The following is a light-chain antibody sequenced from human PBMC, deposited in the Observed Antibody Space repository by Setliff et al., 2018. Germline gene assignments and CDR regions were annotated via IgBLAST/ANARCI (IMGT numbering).Light chain of an antibody. Sequence: DIVMTQSPDSLAVSLGERATINCKSSQSILFSSNNRNYLAWYQQKPGQPPKLLINWASSRESGVPGRFSGSGSGTDFTLTISSLQTEDVAIYYCQQFYTTPLTFGPGTKVDIK. CDR2: WAS. J-gene: IGKJ3*01. CDR3: QQFYTTPLT. V-gene: IGKV4-1*01. CDR1: QSILFSSNNRNY.